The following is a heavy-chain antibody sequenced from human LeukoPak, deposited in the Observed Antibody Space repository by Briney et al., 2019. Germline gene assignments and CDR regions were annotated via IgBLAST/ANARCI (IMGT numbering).Heavy chain of an antibody. D-gene: IGHD1-26*01. CDR1: GFTFSRYE. CDR2: ISSSGSTI. J-gene: IGHJ4*02. CDR3: ARDRAPSGSYFFDY. V-gene: IGHV3-48*03. Sequence: GGSLRLSCAASGFTFSRYEMNWVRQAPGKGLEWVSYISSSGSTIYYADSVKGRFTISRDNAKNSLYLQMNSLRAEDTAVYYCARDRAPSGSYFFDYWGQGTLVTVSS.